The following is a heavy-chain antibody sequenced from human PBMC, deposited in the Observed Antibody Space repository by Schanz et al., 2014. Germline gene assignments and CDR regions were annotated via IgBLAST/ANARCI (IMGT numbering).Heavy chain of an antibody. D-gene: IGHD2-2*01. V-gene: IGHV3-30*18. CDR3: AKDSTHIDIVLVPTAIDY. Sequence: QVQLVESGGGVGQPGRSLRLSCAASGFTFSSYGMHWVRQAPGKGLEWVAAMSYDGSIKYYGDSVKGRFTISRDNSKNTLYLHMNTLRSEDTAVYYCAKDSTHIDIVLVPTAIDYWVQGTLVTVSS. CDR1: GFTFSSYG. CDR2: MSYDGSIK. J-gene: IGHJ4*02.